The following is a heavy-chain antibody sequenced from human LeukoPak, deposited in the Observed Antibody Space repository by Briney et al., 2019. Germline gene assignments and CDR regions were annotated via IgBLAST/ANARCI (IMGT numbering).Heavy chain of an antibody. D-gene: IGHD1-26*01. CDR2: ITAGPGTGT. CDR1: GFTFSSYA. CDR3: VKMGMRELLSPSDY. V-gene: IGHV3-23*01. Sequence: GGSLRLSCAASGFTFSSYAMHWVRQAPGMGLEWVSTITAGPGTGTYYADSVEGRFTISRDNSKNTLYLQLNSLRAEDTAVYYCVKMGMRELLSPSDYWGQGSLVTVSS. J-gene: IGHJ4*02.